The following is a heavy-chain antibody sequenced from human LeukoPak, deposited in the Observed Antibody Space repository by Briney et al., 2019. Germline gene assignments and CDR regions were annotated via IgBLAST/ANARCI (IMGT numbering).Heavy chain of an antibody. CDR2: IYYSGST. CDR3: ARGDDSSGYYNVGGAFDI. D-gene: IGHD3-22*01. V-gene: IGHV4-39*07. Sequence: SETLSLTCTVSGGSISSSSYYWGWIRQPPGKGLEWIGSIYYSGSTYYNPSLKSRVTISVDTPKNQFSLKLSSVTAADTAVYYCARGDDSSGYYNVGGAFDIWGQGTMVTVSS. CDR1: GGSISSSSYY. J-gene: IGHJ3*02.